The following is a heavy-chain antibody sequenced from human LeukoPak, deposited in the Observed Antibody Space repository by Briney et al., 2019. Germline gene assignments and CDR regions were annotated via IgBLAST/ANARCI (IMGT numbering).Heavy chain of an antibody. J-gene: IGHJ3*02. V-gene: IGHV3-66*01. CDR2: IYSGGST. CDR1: GFTVSSNY. CDR3: ARGRFALSAFDI. Sequence: GGSLRLSCAASGFTVSSNYMSWVRQAPGKGLEWVSVIYSGGSTYYADSVKGRFTISRDNSKDTLYLQMNSLRAEDTAVYYCARGRFALSAFDIWGQGTMVTVSS. D-gene: IGHD3-3*01.